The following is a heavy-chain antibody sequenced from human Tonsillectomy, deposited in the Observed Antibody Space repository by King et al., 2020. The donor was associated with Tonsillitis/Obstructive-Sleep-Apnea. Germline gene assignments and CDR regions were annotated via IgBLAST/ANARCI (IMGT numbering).Heavy chain of an antibody. Sequence: VQLVQSGGGVVQPGRSLRLSCAASGFTFSGYAIHWVRQGPGKGLEWVAVISYDGDNKYYADSVKGRFTISRDNSENTLFLQMNSLRAEDTAVYYCAREGIYDSSGYGDAFDIWGQGTMVTVSS. V-gene: IGHV3-30*04. J-gene: IGHJ3*02. CDR1: GFTFSGYA. CDR2: ISYDGDNK. D-gene: IGHD3-22*01. CDR3: AREGIYDSSGYGDAFDI.